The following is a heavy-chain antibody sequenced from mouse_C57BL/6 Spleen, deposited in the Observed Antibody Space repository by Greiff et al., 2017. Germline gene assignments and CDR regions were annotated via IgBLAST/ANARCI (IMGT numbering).Heavy chain of an antibody. D-gene: IGHD1-1*01. J-gene: IGHJ2*01. CDR2: IYPSDGST. V-gene: IGHV1-78*01. CDR3: AHYSSRPFDF. CDR1: GYTFTDYS. Sequence: VQLQESDAELVKPGASVKISCKASGYTFTDYSIYWLKQRPEQGLEWIGYIYPSDGSTKYNEKFKGQDTLTADKSSSTAYMQLNSLTSEDSAVYFCAHYSSRPFDFWGKGTTLTVSS.